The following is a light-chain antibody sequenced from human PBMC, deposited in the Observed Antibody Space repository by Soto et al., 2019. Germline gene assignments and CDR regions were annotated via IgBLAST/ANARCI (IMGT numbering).Light chain of an antibody. J-gene: IGKJ4*01. Sequence: EVLMTQSPATLSVSPGERVTLSCRASQSVYSNLAWYQQKPGQAPRLLIYGASTRATGLPARFSGSGSGTEFTLTISSLQSEHFAVYYCQQYNSWALTFGGGTKVEIK. CDR3: QQYNSWALT. CDR1: QSVYSN. CDR2: GAS. V-gene: IGKV3-15*01.